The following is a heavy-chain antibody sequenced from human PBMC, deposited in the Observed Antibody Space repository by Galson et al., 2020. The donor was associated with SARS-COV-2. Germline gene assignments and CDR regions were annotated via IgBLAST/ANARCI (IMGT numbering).Heavy chain of an antibody. D-gene: IGHD6-13*01. CDR1: GFTFSNFG. V-gene: IGHV3-30*03. Sequence: GESLKISCAASGFTFSNFGMHWVRQAPGKGLEWVAVISTDGNNKYDADSVKGRFTISRDNSNNTLYLQMNSLRPEDTAVYFCARAGYSSTWTLGDAFDVGGQGTRVTVS. CDR2: ISTDGNNK. CDR3: ARAGYSSTWTLGDAFDV. J-gene: IGHJ3*01.